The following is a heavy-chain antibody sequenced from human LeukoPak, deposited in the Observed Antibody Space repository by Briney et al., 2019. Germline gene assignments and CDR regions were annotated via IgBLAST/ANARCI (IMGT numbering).Heavy chain of an antibody. CDR1: GFTFSSYA. CDR2: ISGSGGST. CDR3: AKGDSSGYYLFGY. V-gene: IGHV3-23*01. D-gene: IGHD6-19*01. Sequence: PGGSLRLSCAASGFTFSSYAMSWVRQAPGKGLEWVSAISGSGGSTYYADSVKGRFTISRDNSKNTLYLQMNSLRAEDTAIYYCAKGDSSGYYLFGYWGQGTLVTVSS. J-gene: IGHJ4*02.